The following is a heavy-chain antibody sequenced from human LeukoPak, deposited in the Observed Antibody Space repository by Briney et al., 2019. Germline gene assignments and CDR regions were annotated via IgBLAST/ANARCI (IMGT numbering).Heavy chain of an antibody. V-gene: IGHV3-23*01. D-gene: IGHD3-16*01. J-gene: IGHJ4*02. CDR2: ISGSGGST. CDR3: AKDPFGGWDY. CDR1: GFTFSSYA. Sequence: GGSLRLSCAASGFTFSSYAMSWVRQAPGKGLEWTSAISGSGGSTYYADSVEGRFTISRDNSKNTLYLQMNSLRAEDTAVYYCAKDPFGGWDYWGQGTLVTVSS.